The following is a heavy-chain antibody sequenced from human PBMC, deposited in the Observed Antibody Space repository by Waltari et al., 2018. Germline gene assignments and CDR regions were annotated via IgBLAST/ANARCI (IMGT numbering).Heavy chain of an antibody. CDR2: IPREGTDA. CDR1: GFTFSSYF. Sequence: EVRLVESGGGSVQPGGSLRLSCAASGFTFSSYFMYWVRQVPGKGLVGVSRIPREGTDATYADFAKGRFTISRDNAKDTLYLRMVSLRVDDTAVYYCARGPNEAPGLGDYWGQGTLVTVSS. D-gene: IGHD2-8*01. CDR3: ARGPNEAPGLGDY. J-gene: IGHJ4*02. V-gene: IGHV3-74*03.